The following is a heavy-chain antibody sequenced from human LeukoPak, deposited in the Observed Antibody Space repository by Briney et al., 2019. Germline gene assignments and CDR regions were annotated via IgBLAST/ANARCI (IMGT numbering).Heavy chain of an antibody. D-gene: IGHD5/OR15-5a*01. CDR3: VREDSVNFPDAFDI. J-gene: IGHJ3*02. Sequence: GGSLRLSCAASGFSFSSYWMHWVRQAPGEGLVWVSRISSDGSSTIYADSVKGRFTISRDNAKNTLYLQMNSLRAEDTAVYYCVREDSVNFPDAFDIWGQGTMVTVSS. CDR2: ISSDGSST. CDR1: GFSFSSYW. V-gene: IGHV3-74*01.